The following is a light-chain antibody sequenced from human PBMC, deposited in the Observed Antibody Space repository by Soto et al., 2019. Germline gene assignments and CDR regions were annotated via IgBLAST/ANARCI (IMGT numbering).Light chain of an antibody. Sequence: SYELTPPPSVSVAPGQTARITCEGDSIGSKSVHWYQQKPGQAPVLVVYDDSGRPSGIPERFSGSNSGNTASLTLSRVEAGDEADYYCQVWIGTSDHPGVFGPGTKVTVL. V-gene: IGLV3-21*02. J-gene: IGLJ1*01. CDR3: QVWIGTSDHPGV. CDR1: SIGSKS. CDR2: DDS.